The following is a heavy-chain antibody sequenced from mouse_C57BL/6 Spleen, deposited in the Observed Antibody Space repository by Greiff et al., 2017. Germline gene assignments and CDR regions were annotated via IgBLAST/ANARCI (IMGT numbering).Heavy chain of an antibody. CDR3: ARQEDSSGFYYFDY. D-gene: IGHD3-2*02. J-gene: IGHJ2*01. CDR2: ISGGGGNT. CDR1: GFTFSSYT. Sequence: EVHLVESGGGLVKPGGSLKLSCAASGFTFSSYTMSWVRQTPEKRLEWVATISGGGGNTYYPDSVKGRFTISRDNAKNTLYLQMSSLRSEDTALYYCARQEDSSGFYYFDYWGQGTTLTVSS. V-gene: IGHV5-9*01.